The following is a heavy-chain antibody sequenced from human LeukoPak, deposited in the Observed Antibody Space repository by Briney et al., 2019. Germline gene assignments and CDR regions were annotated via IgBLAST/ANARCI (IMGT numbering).Heavy chain of an antibody. D-gene: IGHD2-2*01. CDR3: ARDPSLDY. V-gene: IGHV3-21*01. CDR1: GFTFRSYT. J-gene: IGHJ4*02. CDR2: MSSSSSYI. Sequence: GGALRLSCAASGFTFRSYTMNWVRQAPGKGLEWVSSMSSSSSYIYYADSVKGRFTISRGNAKNSLYLQMNSLRAEDTAVYYCARDPSLDYWGQGTLVTVSS.